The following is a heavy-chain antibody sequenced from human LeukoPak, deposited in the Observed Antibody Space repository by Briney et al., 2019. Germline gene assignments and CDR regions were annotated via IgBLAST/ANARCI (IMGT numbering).Heavy chain of an antibody. CDR3: AKDGVATQHALDI. D-gene: IGHD5-12*01. Sequence: PGGSLRLSCAASGFNFRAYAMTWVRQAPGKGLDWVSGISGSGGTTYYADPVRGRFTISRDNSKNTVYLQLNNLRAEDTAVYYCAKDGVATQHALDIWGHGTMVTVSS. V-gene: IGHV3-23*01. CDR1: GFNFRAYA. CDR2: ISGSGGTT. J-gene: IGHJ3*02.